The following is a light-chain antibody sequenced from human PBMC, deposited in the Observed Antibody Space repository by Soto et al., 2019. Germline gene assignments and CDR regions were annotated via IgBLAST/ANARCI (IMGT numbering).Light chain of an antibody. V-gene: IGKV3-15*01. J-gene: IGKJ1*01. CDR3: QQYNNWWT. CDR1: QSVSSK. Sequence: EIVITQSPSTLSVSPGERATLSCRASQSVSSKLAWYQQKPGQAPRLLIYGASTRATGIPARFSGSGSGTEFTLTISSLQSEDFAVYYCQQYNNWWTFGQGTKVDI. CDR2: GAS.